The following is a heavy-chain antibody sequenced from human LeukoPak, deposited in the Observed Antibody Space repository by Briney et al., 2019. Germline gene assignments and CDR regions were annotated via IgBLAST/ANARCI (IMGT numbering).Heavy chain of an antibody. CDR3: ARGVPRWYYDSSGYYYVDY. CDR2: ISAYNGNT. V-gene: IGHV1-18*01. J-gene: IGHJ4*02. Sequence: ASVTVSCKASGYTFTSYGISWVRQAPGQGLEWMGWISAYNGNTNYAQKLQGRVTMTTDTSTSTAYMELRSLRSDDTAVYYCARGVPRWYYDSSGYYYVDYWGQGTLVTVSS. CDR1: GYTFTSYG. D-gene: IGHD3-22*01.